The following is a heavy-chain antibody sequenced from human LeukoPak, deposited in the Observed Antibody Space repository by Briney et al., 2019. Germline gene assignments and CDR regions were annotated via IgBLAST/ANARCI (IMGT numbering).Heavy chain of an antibody. CDR1: GGSTSTHY. CDR2: VYSGGTT. CDR3: ARGGAYYFSFDS. D-gene: IGHD3-22*01. Sequence: SETLSLTCSVSGGSTSTHYWTWIRQPAGKGLEWIGRVYSGGTTNNNPSLKSRVTMSVDTSNHQFSLRLSPVTAADTAVYYCARGGAYYFSFDSWGQGILVTVSS. J-gene: IGHJ4*02. V-gene: IGHV4-4*07.